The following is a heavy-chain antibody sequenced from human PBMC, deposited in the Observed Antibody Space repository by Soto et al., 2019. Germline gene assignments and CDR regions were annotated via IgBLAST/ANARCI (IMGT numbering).Heavy chain of an antibody. CDR1: GFTFSSYA. CDR2: ISYDGSNK. D-gene: IGHD5-12*01. Sequence: HPGGSLRLSCAASGFTFSSYAMHWVRQAPGKGLEWVAVISYDGSNKYYADSVKGRFTISRDNSKNTLYLQMNSLRAEDTAVYYCARDPGVATHYYYYYGMDVWGQGTTVTVSS. V-gene: IGHV3-30-3*01. CDR3: ARDPGVATHYYYYYGMDV. J-gene: IGHJ6*02.